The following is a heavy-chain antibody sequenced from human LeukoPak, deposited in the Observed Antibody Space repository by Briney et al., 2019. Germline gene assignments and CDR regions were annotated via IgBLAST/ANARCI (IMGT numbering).Heavy chain of an antibody. Sequence: GGSLRLSCAASGFTFSSYAMSWVRQAPGKGLEWVSVIYSGGSTYYADSVKGRFTISRDNSKNTLYLQMNSLRAEDTAVYYCARDRRSGYIAGAFDIWGQGTMVTVSS. CDR3: ARDRRSGYIAGAFDI. CDR1: GFTFSSYA. J-gene: IGHJ3*02. CDR2: IYSGGST. V-gene: IGHV3-66*01. D-gene: IGHD3-3*01.